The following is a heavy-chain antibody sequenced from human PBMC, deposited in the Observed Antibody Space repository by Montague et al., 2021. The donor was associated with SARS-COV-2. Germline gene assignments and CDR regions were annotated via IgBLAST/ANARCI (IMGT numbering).Heavy chain of an antibody. Sequence: SETLSLTCSVSGGSINSYYWGWVRQSPGKGLEWIGYIYYSGSVTTSYNPSLKSRVSISVDTSENQFSLKLTSVTAADTAVYYCARRGGGEVFARFMYWYFDVWSRGSLVTVSS. CDR2: IYYSGSVTT. CDR1: GGSINSYY. D-gene: IGHD2-21*01. CDR3: ARRGGGEVFARFMYWYFDV. V-gene: IGHV4-59*13. J-gene: IGHJ2*01.